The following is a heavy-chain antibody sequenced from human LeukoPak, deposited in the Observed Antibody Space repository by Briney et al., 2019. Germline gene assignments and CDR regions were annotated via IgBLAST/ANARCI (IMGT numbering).Heavy chain of an antibody. V-gene: IGHV5-51*01. CDR2: IYPGDSDT. Sequence: GESLKISCQGSGYSFTSCWIGWVRQMPGKGLEWMGIIYPGDSDTRYSPSFQGQVTISADKSISTAYLQWSSLKASDTAMYYCARRQYYDSSGYSSDEPPFDPWGQGTLVTVSS. CDR1: GYSFTSCW. CDR3: ARRQYYDSSGYSSDEPPFDP. J-gene: IGHJ5*02. D-gene: IGHD3-22*01.